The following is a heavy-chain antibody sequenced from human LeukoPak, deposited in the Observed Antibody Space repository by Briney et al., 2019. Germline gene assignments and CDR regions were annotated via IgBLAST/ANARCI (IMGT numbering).Heavy chain of an antibody. D-gene: IGHD1-26*01. V-gene: IGHV3-23*01. CDR3: AKDSPVATW. CDR1: GFTFSSYG. Sequence: GGSLRLSCAASGFTFSSYGMHWVRQAPGKGLEWVSSITPSGDGTYYAASVKGRFTISRDNSKNTLYLQMDSLRADDTAKYYCAKDSPVATWWGQGTLVTVSS. J-gene: IGHJ4*02. CDR2: ITPSGDGT.